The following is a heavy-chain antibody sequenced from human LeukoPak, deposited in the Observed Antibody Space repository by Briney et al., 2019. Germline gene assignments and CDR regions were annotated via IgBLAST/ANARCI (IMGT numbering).Heavy chain of an antibody. CDR2: IYYSGST. V-gene: IGHV4-31*03. D-gene: IGHD3-10*01. CDR3: ARYGGSYGSGCYYLAAFDI. Sequence: SETLSLTCTVSGGSISSGGYYWSWIRQHPGKGLEWIGYIYYSGSTYYNPSLKSRVTISVDTSKNQFSLKLSSVTAADTAVYYCARYGGSYGSGCYYLAAFDIWGQGTMVTVSS. CDR1: GGSISSGGYY. J-gene: IGHJ3*02.